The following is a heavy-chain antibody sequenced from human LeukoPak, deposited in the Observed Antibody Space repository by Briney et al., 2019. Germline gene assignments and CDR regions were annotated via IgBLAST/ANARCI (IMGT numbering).Heavy chain of an antibody. CDR2: INTNTGNP. V-gene: IGHV7-4-1*02. Sequence: ASVKVSCKASGYTFTSYAMNWVRQAPGQGLEWMGWINTNTGNPTYAQGFTGRFVFSLDTSVSTAYLQISSLKAEDTAVYYCARVGTPPPYYYYYMDVWGKGTTVTVSS. CDR1: GYTFTSYA. CDR3: ARVGTPPPYYYYYMDV. J-gene: IGHJ6*03.